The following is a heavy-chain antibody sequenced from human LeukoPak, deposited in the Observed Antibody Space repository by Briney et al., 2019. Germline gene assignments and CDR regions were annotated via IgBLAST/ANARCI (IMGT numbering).Heavy chain of an antibody. J-gene: IGHJ6*03. D-gene: IGHD2-2*01. CDR2: INPSGSST. V-gene: IGHV1-46*01. CDR1: GYTFTSHY. CDR3: ARGRYCSSTSCLFYYYYYYYMDV. Sequence: ASVKVSCKASGYTFTSHYMHWVRQAPGQGLEWMGLINPSGSSTLYAQKFQGRVTMTRDMSTTTDYMELSSLRPEDTAVYYCARGRYCSSTSCLFYYYYYYYMDVWGKGTTVTVSS.